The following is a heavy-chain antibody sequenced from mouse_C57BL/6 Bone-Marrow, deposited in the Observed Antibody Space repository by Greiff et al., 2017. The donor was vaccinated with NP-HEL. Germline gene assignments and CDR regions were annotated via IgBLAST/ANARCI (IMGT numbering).Heavy chain of an antibody. CDR2: IWSGGST. V-gene: IGHV2-2*01. CDR1: GFSLTSYG. Sequence: VKLVESGPGLVPPSQSLSITCTVSGFSLTSYGVHWVRQSPGKGLEWLGVIWSGGSTDYHAAFISRLSISKDHSKSQVFFKMNSLQADDTAIYYCAREDYDGWYFDVWGKGTTVTVSS. J-gene: IGHJ1*03. CDR3: AREDYDGWYFDV. D-gene: IGHD2-4*01.